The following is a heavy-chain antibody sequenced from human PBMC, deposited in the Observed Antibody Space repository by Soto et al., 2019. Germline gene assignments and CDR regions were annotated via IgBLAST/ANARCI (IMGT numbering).Heavy chain of an antibody. CDR1: GFTFSSYW. CDR2: IKEDESEK. V-gene: IGHV3-7*01. J-gene: IGHJ4*02. CDR3: TRGIYYFDF. Sequence: PGGSLRLSCAASGFTFSSYWMNWVRQAPGKGLEWVANIKEDESEKYYVDSVKGRFTISRDNARNSLFLQMDSLRAEDTAVYFCTRGIYYFDFWGQGTLVTVSS.